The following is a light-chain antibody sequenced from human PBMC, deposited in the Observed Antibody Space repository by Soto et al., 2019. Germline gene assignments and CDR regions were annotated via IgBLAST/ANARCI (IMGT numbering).Light chain of an antibody. J-gene: IGKJ1*01. Sequence: EIVMTQSPATLSLSPGERATLSCRASQSVSSNLAWYQQKPGQAPTLLIYGASTRATGIPARFSGSGSGTEFTLTISSLQSEDFAVYYCQQYNNWPETFGQGTKVEIK. CDR2: GAS. CDR3: QQYNNWPET. CDR1: QSVSSN. V-gene: IGKV3-15*01.